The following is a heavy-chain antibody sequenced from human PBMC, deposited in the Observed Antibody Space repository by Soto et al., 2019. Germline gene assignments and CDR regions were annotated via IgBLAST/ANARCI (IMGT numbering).Heavy chain of an antibody. J-gene: IGHJ4*02. CDR2: INHSGST. Sequence: QVQLQQWGAGLLKPSETLSLTCAVYGGSFSGYYWSWIRQPPGKGLEWIGEINHSGSTNYNPSLKSRVTISVDTSKIQFSLKLSSVTAADTAVYYCARGIVATYFDYWGQGTLVTVSS. CDR3: ARGIVATYFDY. V-gene: IGHV4-34*01. CDR1: GGSFSGYY. D-gene: IGHD5-12*01.